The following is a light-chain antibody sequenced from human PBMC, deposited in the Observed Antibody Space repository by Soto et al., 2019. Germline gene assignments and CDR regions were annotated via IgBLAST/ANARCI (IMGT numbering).Light chain of an antibody. J-gene: IGKJ2*01. V-gene: IGKV3-20*01. CDR3: QQFGGSPYT. Sequence: EIVLTQSPGTLSLSPGERATLSCRASQSVSSTYLAWYQHKPGQAPRLLIYGASSRATGIPDRFSGSGSATDFTLTINRLEPEDFAVYYCQQFGGSPYTFGQGTKLEIK. CDR2: GAS. CDR1: QSVSSTY.